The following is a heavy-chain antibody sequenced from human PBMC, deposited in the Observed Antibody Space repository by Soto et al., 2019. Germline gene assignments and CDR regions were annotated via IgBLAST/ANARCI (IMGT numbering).Heavy chain of an antibody. CDR1: GFTFSSYA. V-gene: IGHV3-30-3*01. Sequence: PGGSLRLSCAASGFTFSSYAMHWVRQAPGKGLEWVAVISYDGSNKYYADSVKGRFTISRDNSKNTLYLQMNSLRAEDTAVYYCARDSSGRAVAGMGYYYGMDVWGQGTTVTVSS. CDR3: ARDSSGRAVAGMGYYYGMDV. J-gene: IGHJ6*02. CDR2: ISYDGSNK. D-gene: IGHD6-19*01.